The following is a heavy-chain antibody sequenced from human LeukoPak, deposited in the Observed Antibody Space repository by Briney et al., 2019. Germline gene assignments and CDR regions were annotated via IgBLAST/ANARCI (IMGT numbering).Heavy chain of an antibody. D-gene: IGHD6-13*01. J-gene: IGHJ4*02. CDR1: GFTFSTYA. CDR3: AKDHSSTWYIDY. V-gene: IGHV3-23*01. Sequence: GGSLRLSCAASGFTFSTYAMSWVRQAPGKGLEWVSTISGSGANTYYADSVRGRFTISRDNSKNTLYLQMNSLRAEDTAVYYCAKDHSSTWYIDYWGQGTLVTVSS. CDR2: ISGSGANT.